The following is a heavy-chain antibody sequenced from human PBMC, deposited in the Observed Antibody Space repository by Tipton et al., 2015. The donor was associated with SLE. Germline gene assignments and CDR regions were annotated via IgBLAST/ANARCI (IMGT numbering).Heavy chain of an antibody. D-gene: IGHD6-19*01. Sequence: TLSLTCAVSGGSISSGGYYWSWIRQHPGKGLEWIGYIYYSGSTNYSPSLKSRVTISLDTSRSQFSLQLSSVTAADTAVYYCARADIAVAGTFDYWGQGTLVTVSS. V-gene: IGHV4-31*11. CDR2: IYYSGST. J-gene: IGHJ4*02. CDR1: GGSISSGGYY. CDR3: ARADIAVAGTFDY.